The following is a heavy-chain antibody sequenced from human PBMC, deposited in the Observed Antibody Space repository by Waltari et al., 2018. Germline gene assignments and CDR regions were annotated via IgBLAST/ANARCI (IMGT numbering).Heavy chain of an antibody. CDR1: GFTFSSYA. J-gene: IGHJ4*02. V-gene: IGHV3-23*01. CDR2: ISGSGGST. Sequence: EVQLLESGGGLVQPGGSLRLSCAASGFTFSSYAMSWVRQAPGKGLEWVSVISGSGGSTYYADSVKGRFTISRDNSKNTLYLQMNSLRAEDTAVYYCAKIIVGATHFDYWGQGTLVTVSS. CDR3: AKIIVGATHFDY. D-gene: IGHD1-26*01.